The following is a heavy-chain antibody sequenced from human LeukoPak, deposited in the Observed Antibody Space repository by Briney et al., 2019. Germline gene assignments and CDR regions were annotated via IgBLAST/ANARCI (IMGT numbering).Heavy chain of an antibody. Sequence: GGSLRLSCAASGFTVSSNYMSWVRQAPGKGLEWVSVIYSGGSTYYADSVKGRFTISRDNSKNTLYPQMNSLRAEDTAVYYCARGSMVRGVILDYWGQGTLVTVSS. V-gene: IGHV3-53*01. CDR2: IYSGGST. CDR1: GFTVSSNY. D-gene: IGHD3-10*01. J-gene: IGHJ4*02. CDR3: ARGSMVRGVILDY.